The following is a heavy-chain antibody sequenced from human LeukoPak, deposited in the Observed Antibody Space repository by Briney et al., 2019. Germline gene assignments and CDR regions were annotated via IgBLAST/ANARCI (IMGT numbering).Heavy chain of an antibody. CDR3: ARDWAKYDSSGNY. CDR1: GGTFSSYA. Sequence: SVKVSCKASGGTFSSYAISWVRQAPGQGLEWMGRIIPILGIANYAQKFQGRVTITADKSTSTAYMELNSLRAEDTAVYYCARDWAKYDSSGNYWGQGTLVTVSS. CDR2: IIPILGIA. V-gene: IGHV1-69*04. J-gene: IGHJ4*02. D-gene: IGHD3-22*01.